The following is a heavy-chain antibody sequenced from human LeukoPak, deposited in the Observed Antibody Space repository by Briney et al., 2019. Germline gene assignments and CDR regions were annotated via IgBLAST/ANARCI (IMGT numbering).Heavy chain of an antibody. D-gene: IGHD5-18*01. CDR3: MTAAGYNFGQY. V-gene: IGHV3-53*01. CDR1: GFTVSSNY. J-gene: IGHJ4*02. CDR2: LYIGGNT. Sequence: GGSLRLSCAASGFTVSSNYMSWVRQAPGKGLEWVSALYIGGNTYYADSVRGRFTISRDNSKNTLYLQMNSLRAEDTAIYYCMTAAGYNFGQYWGQGTLVTVSS.